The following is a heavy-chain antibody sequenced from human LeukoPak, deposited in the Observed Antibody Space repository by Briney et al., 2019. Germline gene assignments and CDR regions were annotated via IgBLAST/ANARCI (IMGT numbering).Heavy chain of an antibody. J-gene: IGHJ5*02. CDR3: ANSGGWFDP. D-gene: IGHD1-26*01. CDR2: IIPIFGTA. Sequence: ASVKVSCNASGGTFSSYAISWVRQAPGQGLEWMGGIIPIFGTANYAQKFQGRVTITADKSTSTAYMELSSLRSEVTAVYYCANSGGWFDPWGQGTLVTVSS. V-gene: IGHV1-69*06. CDR1: GGTFSSYA.